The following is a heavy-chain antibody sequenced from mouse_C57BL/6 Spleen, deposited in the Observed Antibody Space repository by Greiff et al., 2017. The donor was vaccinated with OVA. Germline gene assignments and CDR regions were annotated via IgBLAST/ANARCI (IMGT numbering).Heavy chain of an antibody. CDR2: ILPGSGST. J-gene: IGHJ4*01. D-gene: IGHD1-1*01. V-gene: IGHV1-9*01. CDR3: ARGEFYYYGSSSYYAMDY. CDR1: GYTFTGYW. Sequence: VQVVESGAELMKPGASVKLSCKATGYTFTGYWIEWVKQRPGHGLEWIGEILPGSGSTNYNEKFKGKATFTADTSSNTAYMQLSSLTTEDSANYYCARGEFYYYGSSSYYAMDYWGQGTSVTVSS.